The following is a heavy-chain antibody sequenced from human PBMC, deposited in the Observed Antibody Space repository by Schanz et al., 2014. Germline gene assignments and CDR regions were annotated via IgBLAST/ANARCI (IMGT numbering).Heavy chain of an antibody. D-gene: IGHD1-20*01. CDR1: EFTFSTDA. J-gene: IGHJ4*02. CDR2: ISASGGDT. V-gene: IGHV3-23*01. CDR3: ANNWNLDY. Sequence: DVHLLESGGGLVQPGGSLRLSCAASEFTFSTDAMSWVRQAPGKGLEWLSVISASGGDTHYADSVKGRFTISRDNAKNSLYLQMNSLRAEDTAVYYCANNWNLDYWGQGTLVTVSS.